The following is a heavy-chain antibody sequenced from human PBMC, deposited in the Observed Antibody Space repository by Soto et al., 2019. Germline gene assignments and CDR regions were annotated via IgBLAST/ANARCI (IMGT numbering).Heavy chain of an antibody. CDR3: ARVRGHSYGYVDY. D-gene: IGHD5-18*01. Sequence: EVQLVASGGGLVQPGGSLSLSCAASGFTPFSYYSMNWVRQAPGKGLEWVSFISGRGSPIYYADSVRGRFTISRDNANNSLSLEMNNLRVEDTAVYYCARVRGHSYGYVDYWGQGTLVTVSS. J-gene: IGHJ4*02. CDR1: GFTPFSYYS. V-gene: IGHV3-48*04. CDR2: ISGRGSPI.